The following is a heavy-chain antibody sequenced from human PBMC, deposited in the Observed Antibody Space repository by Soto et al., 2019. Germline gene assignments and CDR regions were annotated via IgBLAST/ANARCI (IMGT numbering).Heavy chain of an antibody. V-gene: IGHV1-69*06. J-gene: IGHJ3*02. CDR1: LGTFSIYA. Sequence: ASVXVSFKSALGTFSIYAFIVFLQAPGQGLDCIGGIIPIFVTANYAQKFQGRVTITADKSTSTAYMELSSLRSEDTAVYYCAREHMVRAENGFDIWGQRPM. D-gene: IGHD3-10*01. CDR3: AREHMVRAENGFDI. CDR2: IIPIFVTA.